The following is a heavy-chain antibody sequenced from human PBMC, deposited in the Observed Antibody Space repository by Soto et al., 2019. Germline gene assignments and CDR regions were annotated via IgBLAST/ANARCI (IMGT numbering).Heavy chain of an antibody. CDR1: GGSISSGGYY. Sequence: SETLSLTFTVSGGSISSGGYYWSWIRQHPGKGLEWIGYIYYSGSTYYNPSLKSRVTISVDTSNNQFSLKLSSVTAADTAVYYSARGSESAMVRWDYWGPGTLHTLSS. J-gene: IGHJ4*02. CDR2: IYYSGST. D-gene: IGHD2-2*01. V-gene: IGHV4-31*03. CDR3: ARGSESAMVRWDY.